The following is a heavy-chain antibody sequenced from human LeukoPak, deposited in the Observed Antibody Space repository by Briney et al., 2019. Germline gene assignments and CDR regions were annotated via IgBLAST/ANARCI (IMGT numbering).Heavy chain of an antibody. V-gene: IGHV3-23*01. CDR1: GFTFSSYA. CDR2: ISGSGGST. J-gene: IGHJ6*02. D-gene: IGHD5-18*01. Sequence: PGRSLRLSCAASGFTFSSYAMSWVRQAPGKGLEWVSAISGSGGSTYYADSVKGRFTISRDNSKNTLYLQMNSLRAEDTAVYYCAKDRIQLRAPLDVWGQGTTVTVSS. CDR3: AKDRIQLRAPLDV.